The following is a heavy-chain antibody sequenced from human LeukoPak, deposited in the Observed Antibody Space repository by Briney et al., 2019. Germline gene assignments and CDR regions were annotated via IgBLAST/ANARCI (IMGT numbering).Heavy chain of an antibody. D-gene: IGHD3-10*01. CDR2: IYDSGSI. V-gene: IGHV4-39*07. J-gene: IGHJ6*03. Sequence: SETLSLTSTVSGGSISSSSYYWGWIRQPPGKGLEWIGSIYDSGSIHHNPSLKSGVTISVDTSKNQLSLKLSSVTAADTAVYYCARVDIGSGSYYRYYYYMDVWGKGSTVTVSS. CDR3: ARVDIGSGSYYRYYYYMDV. CDR1: GGSISSSSYY.